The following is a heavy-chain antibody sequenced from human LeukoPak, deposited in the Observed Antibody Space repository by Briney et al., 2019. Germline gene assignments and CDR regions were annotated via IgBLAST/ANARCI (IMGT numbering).Heavy chain of an antibody. J-gene: IGHJ6*02. V-gene: IGHV1-46*01. Sequence: ASVKVSCKASGYTFTSYYMLWVRQAPGQGLEWMGIINPSGGSTSYAQKFQGRVTMTRDTSTSTVYMELSSLRSEDTAVYYCARGLLYSGSYPPRKYYYYYYGMDVWGQGTTVTVSS. CDR3: ARGLLYSGSYPPRKYYYYYYGMDV. CDR1: GYTFTSYY. D-gene: IGHD1-26*01. CDR2: INPSGGST.